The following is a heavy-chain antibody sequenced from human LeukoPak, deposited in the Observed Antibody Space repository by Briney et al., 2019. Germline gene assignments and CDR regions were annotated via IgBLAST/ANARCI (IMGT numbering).Heavy chain of an antibody. D-gene: IGHD2-21*02. CDR1: GGSVSSGSYY. CDR3: ARDGGDRLSPLDY. J-gene: IGHJ4*02. V-gene: IGHV4-61*01. Sequence: SETLSLTCTVSGGSVSSGSYYWIWIRQPPGKGLEWIGYISYNGSTNYNPSLKSRVTISVDTSKNQFSLKLSSVTAADTAVYYCARDGGDRLSPLDYWGQGTPVTVSS. CDR2: ISYNGST.